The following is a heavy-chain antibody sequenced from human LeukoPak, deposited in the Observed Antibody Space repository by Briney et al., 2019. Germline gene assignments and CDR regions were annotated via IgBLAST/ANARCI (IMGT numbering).Heavy chain of an antibody. J-gene: IGHJ4*02. D-gene: IGHD5-12*01. CDR3: ARDQAYSGYDYPLNY. V-gene: IGHV1-18*01. CDR1: GYTFTSYG. Sequence: ASVTVSCKASGYTFTSYGISWVRQAPGQGREWMEWISAYNGNTNYAQKLQGRVTMTTDTSTSTAYMELRSLRSDDTAVYYCARDQAYSGYDYPLNYWGQGTLVTVSS. CDR2: ISAYNGNT.